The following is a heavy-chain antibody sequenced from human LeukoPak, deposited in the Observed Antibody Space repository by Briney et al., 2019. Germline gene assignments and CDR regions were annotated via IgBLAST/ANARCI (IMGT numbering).Heavy chain of an antibody. Sequence: GESLRISCKGSGYSFTNYWIGWVRQMPGKGLEWMGIIYPGDSDTRYSPSFQGQVTILADKSITTAYLQWSSLKASDTAIYYCARSVDTAMISHFDYWGQGTLVTVSS. CDR2: IYPGDSDT. D-gene: IGHD5-18*01. CDR3: ARSVDTAMISHFDY. J-gene: IGHJ4*02. CDR1: GYSFTNYW. V-gene: IGHV5-51*01.